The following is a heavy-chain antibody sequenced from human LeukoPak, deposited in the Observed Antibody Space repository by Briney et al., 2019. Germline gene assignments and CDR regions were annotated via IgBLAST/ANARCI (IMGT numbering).Heavy chain of an antibody. CDR2: IYSGGNT. J-gene: IGHJ4*02. CDR3: ARGSGSFHFDY. Sequence: WGSLRLSCAASGFIVRSSYVSWVRQAPGKGLEWVSVIYSGGNTYYADSVKGRFTISRDISQNTLYLQMNGLRDEDTAVYYCARGSGSFHFDYWGQGTLVTVSS. V-gene: IGHV3-53*01. CDR1: GFIVRSSY. D-gene: IGHD1-26*01.